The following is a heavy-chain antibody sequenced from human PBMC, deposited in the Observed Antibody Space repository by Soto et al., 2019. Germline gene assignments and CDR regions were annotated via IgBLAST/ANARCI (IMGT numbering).Heavy chain of an antibody. CDR3: ARGPSMTTLDY. CDR2: ISSSSTI. V-gene: IGHV3-48*01. CDR1: GFTFSSYS. D-gene: IGHD3-22*01. J-gene: IGHJ4*02. Sequence: EVQLVESGGGLVQPGGSLRLSCAASGFTFSSYSMNWVRQAPGKGLEWVSYISSSSTIYYADSVKGRFTISRDNAKNSLYLQMNSLRAEDTAVYYCARGPSMTTLDYWGQGTLVTVSS.